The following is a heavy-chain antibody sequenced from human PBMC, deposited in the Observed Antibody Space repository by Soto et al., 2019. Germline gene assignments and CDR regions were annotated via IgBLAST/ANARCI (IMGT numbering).Heavy chain of an antibody. CDR2: IYHSETT. CDR3: ARDSRSTTTYGLDV. Sequence: QLQLQESGSGLVKPSQTLSLSCAVSGGSISSGGYSWSWIRLPPGKGLEWIGYIYHSETTNYNPSLTGRVTISVDRSKNHLSLKLKSVTPADTAVYYCARDSRSTTTYGLDVWGQGTTVTVSS. V-gene: IGHV4-30-2*01. J-gene: IGHJ6*02. CDR1: GGSISSGGYS. D-gene: IGHD4-4*01.